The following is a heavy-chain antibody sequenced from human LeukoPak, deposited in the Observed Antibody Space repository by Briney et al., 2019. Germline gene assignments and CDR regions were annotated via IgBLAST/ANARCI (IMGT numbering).Heavy chain of an antibody. V-gene: IGHV3-21*01. CDR2: ISSSSSYI. CDR1: GFTFSSYS. CDR3: ARDEQADSTPDGMDV. D-gene: IGHD2-15*01. J-gene: IGHJ6*02. Sequence: GGSLRLSCAASGFTFSSYSMNWVRQAPGKGLEWVSSISSSSSYIYYADSVKGRFTISRDNAKNSLYLQMNSLRAEDTAVYYCARDEQADSTPDGMDVWGQGTTVTLSS.